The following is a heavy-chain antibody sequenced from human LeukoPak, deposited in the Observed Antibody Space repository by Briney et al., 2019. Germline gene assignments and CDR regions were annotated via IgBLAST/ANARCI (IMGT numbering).Heavy chain of an antibody. D-gene: IGHD2-2*01. J-gene: IGHJ4*02. CDR2: ISSSSSYI. Sequence: GGSLRLSCTGSGFTFRAYAMNWVRQAPGKGLEWVSSISSSSSYIYYADSVKGRFTISRDNAKNSLYLQMNSLRAEDTAVYYCAIDYGGAGIVVVPAALDYWGQGTLVTVSS. V-gene: IGHV3-21*01. CDR3: AIDYGGAGIVVVPAALDY. CDR1: GFTFRAYA.